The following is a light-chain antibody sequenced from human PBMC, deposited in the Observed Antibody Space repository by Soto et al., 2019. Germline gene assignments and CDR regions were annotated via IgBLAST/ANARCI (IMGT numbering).Light chain of an antibody. V-gene: IGKV1-9*01. CDR1: QAISSY. J-gene: IGKJ1*01. Sequence: DIQLTQSPSLLPASVGDRVTITCRASQAISSYLAWYQQKPGKAPKLLIYAASTLQSGVPSRFSGSGSGTEFTLTISSLQTEDFATYYCQHLNGYPRTFGRGTKVEI. CDR2: AAS. CDR3: QHLNGYPRT.